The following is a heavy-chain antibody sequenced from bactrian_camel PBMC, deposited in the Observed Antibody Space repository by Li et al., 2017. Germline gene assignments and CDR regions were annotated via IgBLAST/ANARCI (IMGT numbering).Heavy chain of an antibody. D-gene: IGHD7*01. J-gene: IGHJ6*01. Sequence: HVQLVESGGGSVQAGGSLRLSCVVSEDTYGSSCMSWSRQAPGKEREGVASINSDGWTAYGDSVKGRFTISRDNAKSTHYLQMNDLEPEDTAMYFCAADSRGDGNWLLMTQSFDSWGQGTQVTVS. CDR2: INSDGWT. V-gene: IGHV3S1*01. CDR1: EDTYGSSC. CDR3: AADSRGDGNWLLMTQSFDS.